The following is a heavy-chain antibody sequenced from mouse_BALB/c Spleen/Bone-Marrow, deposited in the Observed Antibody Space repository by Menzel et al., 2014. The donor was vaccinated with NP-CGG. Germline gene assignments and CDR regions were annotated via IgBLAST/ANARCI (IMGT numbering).Heavy chain of an antibody. V-gene: IGHV7-3*02. D-gene: IGHD1-1*01. Sequence: EVKLMESGGGLVQPGGSLRLSCATSGFTFTDYYMNWVRQPPGKALEWLGFIRNKANGYTTEFSASVKGRFTISRDNSQSILYLQMNTLRAEDSATYYCARDIGGITLDYWGQGTPLTVSS. J-gene: IGHJ2*01. CDR2: IRNKANGYTT. CDR3: ARDIGGITLDY. CDR1: GFTFTDYY.